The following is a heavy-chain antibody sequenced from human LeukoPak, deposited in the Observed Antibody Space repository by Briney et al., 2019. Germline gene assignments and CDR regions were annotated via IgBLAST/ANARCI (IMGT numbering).Heavy chain of an antibody. CDR3: ARGDWGYDY. Sequence: GGSLRLSCAASGFTFSSYSMTWVRQAPGKGLEWVANIKQDGSEKYYVDSVKGRFTISRDNAKNSLYLQMNSLRAEDTAVYYCARGDWGYDYWGQGTLVTVSS. V-gene: IGHV3-7*01. CDR1: GFTFSSYS. CDR2: IKQDGSEK. J-gene: IGHJ4*02. D-gene: IGHD7-27*01.